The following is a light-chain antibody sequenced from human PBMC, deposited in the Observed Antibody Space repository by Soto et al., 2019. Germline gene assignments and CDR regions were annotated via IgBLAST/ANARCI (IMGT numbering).Light chain of an antibody. Sequence: QAVVTQPPSASGTPGQRVTISCSGSSSNIGSNYVYWYQQLPGTAPKLLIYRNNQRPSGVPDRFSDSKSGTSASLAISGLRSEDEADYYCAAWDDSLSAAVFGGGTKLTVL. CDR3: AAWDDSLSAAV. J-gene: IGLJ2*01. V-gene: IGLV1-47*01. CDR1: SSNIGSNY. CDR2: RNN.